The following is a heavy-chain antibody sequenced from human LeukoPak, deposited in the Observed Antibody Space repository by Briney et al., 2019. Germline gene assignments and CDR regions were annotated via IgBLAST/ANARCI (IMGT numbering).Heavy chain of an antibody. Sequence: GGSLRLSCAASGFTFRSYSMNWVRQAPGKGLEWVSSISSSSTYTYYADSVKGRFTISRDNAKNSLYLQMNSLRAEDTAVFYCARNTITGYYYGMDVWGQGTTVTVSS. D-gene: IGHD3-10*01. CDR3: ARNTITGYYYGMDV. V-gene: IGHV3-21*01. CDR2: ISSSSTYT. CDR1: GFTFRSYS. J-gene: IGHJ6*02.